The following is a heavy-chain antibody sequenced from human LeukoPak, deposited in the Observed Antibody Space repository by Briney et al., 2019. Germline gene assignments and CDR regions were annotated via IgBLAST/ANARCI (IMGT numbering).Heavy chain of an antibody. CDR1: GGSISSSSYY. V-gene: IGHV4-39*07. J-gene: IGHJ4*02. CDR3: ARDRPGRGGDY. CDR2: IYYSGST. D-gene: IGHD3-16*01. Sequence: SETLSLTCTVSGGSISSSSYYWGWIRQPPGKGLEWIGSIYYSGSTYYNPSLKSRVTISVDTSKNQFSLKLSSVTAADTAVYYCARDRPGRGGDYWGQGTLVTVSS.